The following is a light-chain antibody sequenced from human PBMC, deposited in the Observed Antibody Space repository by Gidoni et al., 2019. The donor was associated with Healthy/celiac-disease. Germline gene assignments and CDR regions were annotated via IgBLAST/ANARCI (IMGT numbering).Light chain of an antibody. CDR1: TGAVTSGHY. Sequence: QAVVTQEPSLTVSPGGTVTLTCVSSTGAVTSGHYPYCFQQKPGQAPRTLIYDTSNKHSWTPARFSGSLLGGKAALTLSGAQPEDEAEYYCLLSYSGARPYVVFGGGTKLTVL. V-gene: IGLV7-46*01. CDR3: LLSYSGARPYVV. J-gene: IGLJ2*01. CDR2: DTS.